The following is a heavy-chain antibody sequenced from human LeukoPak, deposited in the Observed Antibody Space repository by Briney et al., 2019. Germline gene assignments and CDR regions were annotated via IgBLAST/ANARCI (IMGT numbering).Heavy chain of an antibody. D-gene: IGHD3-10*01. V-gene: IGHV3-7*01. Sequence: PGGSLRLSCAASGFTLSNDWKSWGLQAPGKGLEGGANINQDGRRTYYVDSLKGRFTISRENVKDSLYLQMNSLSAEDTAVFYCARHSASGSYYTYNFDYWGQGTQVTVSS. J-gene: IGHJ4*02. CDR1: GFTLSNDW. CDR2: INQDGRRT. CDR3: ARHSASGSYYTYNFDY.